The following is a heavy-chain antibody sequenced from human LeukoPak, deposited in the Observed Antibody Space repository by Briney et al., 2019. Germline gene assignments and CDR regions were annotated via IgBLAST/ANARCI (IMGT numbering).Heavy chain of an antibody. V-gene: IGHV4-4*07. CDR2: IYTSGCT. Sequence: WETLSLICTVCVGSIRSYYWSWIRHPAGEGRVWFGRIYTSGCTNYKPSLRSRVTMSVDTSKNQFSLKLSSVTAADTAVYYCARVRGYDSSGYFTGAFDIWGQGTMVTVSS. D-gene: IGHD3-22*01. CDR3: ARVRGYDSSGYFTGAFDI. CDR1: VGSIRSYY. J-gene: IGHJ3*02.